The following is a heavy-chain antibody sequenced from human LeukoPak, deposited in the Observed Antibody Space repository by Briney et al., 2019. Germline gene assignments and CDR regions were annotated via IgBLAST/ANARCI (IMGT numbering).Heavy chain of an antibody. CDR2: ISSSGSTI. D-gene: IGHD3-10*01. Sequence: GGSLRLSCAASGFTFSDYYMSWIRQAPGKGLEWVSYISSSGSTIYYADSVKGRFTISRDNAKNSLYLQMNSLRSEDTAMYYCARCTMVRGVIPYGMDVWGQGTTVTVSS. V-gene: IGHV3-11*01. CDR1: GFTFSDYY. CDR3: ARCTMVRGVIPYGMDV. J-gene: IGHJ6*02.